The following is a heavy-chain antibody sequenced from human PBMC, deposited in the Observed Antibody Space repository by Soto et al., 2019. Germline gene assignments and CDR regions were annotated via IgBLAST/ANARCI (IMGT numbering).Heavy chain of an antibody. V-gene: IGHV4-34*01. CDR1: GGSFSGYY. J-gene: IGHJ6*04. CDR3: ARLTPQYYNSGMDV. D-gene: IGHD2-15*01. CDR2: INHSGST. Sequence: SETLSLTCAVYGGSFSGYYWSWIRQPPGKGLEWIGEINHSGSTNYNPSLKSRVTISVDTSKNQFSLKLSSVTAADTAVYYCARLTPQYYNSGMDVWGKGTTVTVSS.